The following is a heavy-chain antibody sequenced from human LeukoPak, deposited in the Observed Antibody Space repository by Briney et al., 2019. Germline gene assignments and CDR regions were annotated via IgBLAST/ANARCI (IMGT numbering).Heavy chain of an antibody. CDR1: GYSISGNYY. D-gene: IGHD3-10*01. CDR2: IHHSGST. V-gene: IGHV4-38-2*02. Sequence: SETLSLTCTVSGYSISGNYYWGWIRQPPGKGLEWIGSIHHSGSTYYNPSLKSRVTISLDTSRNQFSLKLNSVTAADTAVYYCAKSNGYGLVDIWGQGTMVTVSS. J-gene: IGHJ3*02. CDR3: AKSNGYGLVDI.